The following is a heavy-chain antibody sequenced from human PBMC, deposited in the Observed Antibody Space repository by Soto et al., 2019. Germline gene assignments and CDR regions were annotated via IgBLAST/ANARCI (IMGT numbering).Heavy chain of an antibody. D-gene: IGHD4-4*01. J-gene: IGHJ4*02. CDR3: ASSSPYSNYYFDY. CDR2: IDPSDSYT. V-gene: IGHV5-10-1*01. CDR1: GYSFTSYW. Sequence: GESLKISCKGSGYSFTSYWISWVRQMPGKGLDWMGKIDPSDSYTNYSPSFQGHVTISADKSISTAYLQWSSLKASDTAMYYCASSSPYSNYYFDYWGQGTLVTVSS.